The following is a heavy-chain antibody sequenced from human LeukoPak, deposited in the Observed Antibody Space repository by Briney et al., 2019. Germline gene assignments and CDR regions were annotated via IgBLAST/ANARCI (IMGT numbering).Heavy chain of an antibody. D-gene: IGHD5-18*01. CDR1: GFTFSSYA. V-gene: IGHV3-23*01. CDR3: AKGVYSYGRYYFDY. CDR2: ISGSGAST. J-gene: IGHJ4*02. Sequence: PGGSLRLSCAASGFTFSSYAMSWVRQAPGKGLEWVSTISGSGASTYYADSVKGRFTISRDNSKNTLYLQMNSLRAEDTAVYYCAKGVYSYGRYYFDYWGQGTLVTVSS.